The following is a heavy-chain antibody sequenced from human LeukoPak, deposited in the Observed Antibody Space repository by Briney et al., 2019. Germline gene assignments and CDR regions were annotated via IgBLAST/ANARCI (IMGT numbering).Heavy chain of an antibody. D-gene: IGHD3-16*02. J-gene: IGHJ4*02. CDR3: ARTPEPDWGSYRQSYYFDY. CDR2: IYSGGST. Sequence: GGSLRLSCAASGFTVSSNYMSWVRQAPGKGLERVSVIYSGGSTYYADSVKGRFTISRDNSKNTLYLQMNSLRAEDTAVYYCARTPEPDWGSYRQSYYFDYWGQGTLVTVSS. V-gene: IGHV3-66*01. CDR1: GFTVSSNY.